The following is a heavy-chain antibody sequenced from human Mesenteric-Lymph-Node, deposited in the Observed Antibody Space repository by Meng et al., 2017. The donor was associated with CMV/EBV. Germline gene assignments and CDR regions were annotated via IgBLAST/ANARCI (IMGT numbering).Heavy chain of an antibody. CDR2: ISYDGSNK. CDR1: GFTFSSYA. J-gene: IGHJ6*01. Sequence: GESLKISCAASGFTFSSYAMHWVRQAPGKGLGWVAVISYDGSNKYYADSVQGRFTISRDNSKNTLYLQLNSLRAEDTAVYYCARDRVYDFWSGYYYYGMDVWGKGPRSPSPQ. CDR3: ARDRVYDFWSGYYYYGMDV. V-gene: IGHV3-30-3*01. D-gene: IGHD3-3*01.